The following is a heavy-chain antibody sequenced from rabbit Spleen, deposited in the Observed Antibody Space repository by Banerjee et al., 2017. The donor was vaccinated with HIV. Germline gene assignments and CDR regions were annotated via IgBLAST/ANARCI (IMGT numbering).Heavy chain of an antibody. CDR3: ASAYSDIYFSL. V-gene: IGHV1S45*01. Sequence: QEQLVESGGGLVKPGASLTLTCKASGFSFSSGYYMSWVRQAPGKGLEWIGCIGAGTGTTYYASWAKGRFTISKTSSTTVTLQMTSLTAADTATYFCASAYSDIYFSLWGQGTLVTVS. J-gene: IGHJ4*01. CDR2: IGAGTGTT. D-gene: IGHD6-1*01. CDR1: GFSFSSGYY.